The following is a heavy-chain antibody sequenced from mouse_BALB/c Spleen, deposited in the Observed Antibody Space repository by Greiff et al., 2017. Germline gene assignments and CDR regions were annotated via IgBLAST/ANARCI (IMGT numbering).Heavy chain of an antibody. J-gene: IGHJ2*01. CDR2: ISNLAYSI. CDR3: ARDAGTPSYFDY. V-gene: IGHV5-15*02. CDR1: GFTFSDYG. Sequence: EVKLMESGGGLVQPGGSRKLSCAASGFTFSDYGMAWVRQAPGKGPEWVAFISNLAYSIYYADTVTGRFTISRENAKNTLYLEMSSLRSEDTAMYYCARDAGTPSYFDYWGQGTTLTVSS. D-gene: IGHD3-3*01.